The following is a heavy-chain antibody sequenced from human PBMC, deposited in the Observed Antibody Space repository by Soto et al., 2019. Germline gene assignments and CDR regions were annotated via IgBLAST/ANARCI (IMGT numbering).Heavy chain of an antibody. CDR1: GGSISSSNW. CDR3: ARDKDRDFDY. Sequence: SETLSLTCAVSGGSISSSNWWSWVRQPPGKGLEWIGEIYHSGSTNYNPSLKSRVTISVHKSKNQFSLKLSSVTAADTVVYYCARDKDRDFDYWGQGTLVTVSS. J-gene: IGHJ4*02. V-gene: IGHV4-4*02. CDR2: IYHSGST.